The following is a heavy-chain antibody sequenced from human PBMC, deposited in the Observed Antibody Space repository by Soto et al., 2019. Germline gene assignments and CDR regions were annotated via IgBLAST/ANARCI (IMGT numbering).Heavy chain of an antibody. CDR2: IYYSGST. CDR1: GGSISSGDYY. Sequence: SETLSLTCTVSGGSISSGDYYWSWIRQPPGKGLEWIGYIYYSGSTYYNPSLKSRVTISVDTSKNQFSLKLSSVTAADTAVYYCARDSRQFLEWLLFGAFDIWGQGTMVTGSS. J-gene: IGHJ3*02. D-gene: IGHD3-3*01. V-gene: IGHV4-30-4*01. CDR3: ARDSRQFLEWLLFGAFDI.